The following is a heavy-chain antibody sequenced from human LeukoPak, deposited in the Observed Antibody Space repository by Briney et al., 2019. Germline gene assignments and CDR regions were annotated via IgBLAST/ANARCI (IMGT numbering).Heavy chain of an antibody. CDR2: ISYDGSNK. Sequence: GRSLRLSCAASGFTFSSYGMHWVRQAPGKGLEWVAVISYDGSNKYYADSVKGRFTISRDNSKNTLYLQMNSLRAEDTAVYYCAKAKETYSSSWYDYWGQGTLVTVSS. J-gene: IGHJ4*02. CDR3: AKAKETYSSSWYDY. CDR1: GFTFSSYG. D-gene: IGHD6-13*01. V-gene: IGHV3-30*18.